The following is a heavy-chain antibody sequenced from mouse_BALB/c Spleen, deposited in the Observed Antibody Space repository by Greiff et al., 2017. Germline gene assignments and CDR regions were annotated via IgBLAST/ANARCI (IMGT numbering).Heavy chain of an antibody. Sequence: VQLVESGAELVRPGTSVKISCKASGYTFTNYWLGWVKQRPGHGLEWIGDIYPGGGYTNYNEKFKGKATLTADTSSSTAYMQLSSLTSEDSAVYFCARLGITTDYYAMDYWGQGTSVTVSS. CDR1: GYTFTNYW. D-gene: IGHD2-4*01. J-gene: IGHJ4*01. CDR3: ARLGITTDYYAMDY. CDR2: IYPGGGYT. V-gene: IGHV1-63*02.